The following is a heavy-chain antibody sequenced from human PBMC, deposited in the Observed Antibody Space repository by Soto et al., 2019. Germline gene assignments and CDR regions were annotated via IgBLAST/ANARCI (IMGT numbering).Heavy chain of an antibody. CDR2: IYYSGST. D-gene: IGHD3-22*01. Sequence: SETLSLTCTVSGGSISSYYWSWIRQPPGKGLEWIGYIYYSGSTNYNPSLKSRVTISVDTSKNQFSLKLSSVTAADTAVYYCARIYYYDSSGPIDYWGQGTLVTVSS. CDR3: ARIYYYDSSGPIDY. CDR1: GGSISSYY. J-gene: IGHJ4*02. V-gene: IGHV4-59*01.